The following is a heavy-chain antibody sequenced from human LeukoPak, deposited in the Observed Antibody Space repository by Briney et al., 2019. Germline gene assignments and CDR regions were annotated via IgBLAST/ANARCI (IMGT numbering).Heavy chain of an antibody. CDR2: IDRDGSRI. CDR1: GFTFSSYW. Sequence: PGGSLRLSCAVSGFTFSSYWMHWVRQAPGKGLVWVSRIDRDGSRINYADSVKGRFTISRDNGKNTLFLQMISLRAEDAAVYYCVRGNDYGGPHYWGQGTLVTASS. J-gene: IGHJ4*02. D-gene: IGHD4-23*01. CDR3: VRGNDYGGPHY. V-gene: IGHV3-74*01.